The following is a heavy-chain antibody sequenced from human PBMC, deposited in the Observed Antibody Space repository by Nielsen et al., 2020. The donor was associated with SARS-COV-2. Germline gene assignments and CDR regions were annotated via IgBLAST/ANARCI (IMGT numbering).Heavy chain of an antibody. CDR2: IYHSGST. Sequence: VRQMPGKGLEWIGEIYHSGSTNYNPSLKSRVTISVDKSKNQFSLKLSSVTAADTAVYYCAREVRYFDWSIIAAYYYYYMDVWGKGTTVTVSS. CDR3: AREVRYFDWSIIAAYYYYYMDV. J-gene: IGHJ6*03. V-gene: IGHV4-4*02. D-gene: IGHD3-9*01.